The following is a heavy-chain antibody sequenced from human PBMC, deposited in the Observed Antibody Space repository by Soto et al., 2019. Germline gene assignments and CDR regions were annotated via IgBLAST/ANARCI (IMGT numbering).Heavy chain of an antibody. Sequence: ASVKVSCKASGGTFSSYTISWVRQAPGQGLEWMGRIIPILGIANYAQKFQGRVTITADKSTSTAYMELSSLRSEDTAVYYCALGPPDIMTADYWGQGTLVTVSS. CDR3: ALGPPDIMTADY. J-gene: IGHJ4*02. V-gene: IGHV1-69*02. D-gene: IGHD3-9*01. CDR1: GGTFSSYT. CDR2: IIPILGIA.